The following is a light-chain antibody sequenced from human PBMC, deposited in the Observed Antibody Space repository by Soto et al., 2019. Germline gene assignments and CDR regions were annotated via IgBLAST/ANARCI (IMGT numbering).Light chain of an antibody. CDR2: GVS. CDR1: QSVSSN. Sequence: EIVVTQSPATLSVSPGERATLSCRASQSVSSNLAWYQQKPGQAPRLLIYGVSGRATGIPDRFSGSGSGTDFTLTISSLEPEDFAVYYCHQRQYWPPITFGQGTRLEIK. J-gene: IGKJ5*01. CDR3: HQRQYWPPIT. V-gene: IGKV3D-15*01.